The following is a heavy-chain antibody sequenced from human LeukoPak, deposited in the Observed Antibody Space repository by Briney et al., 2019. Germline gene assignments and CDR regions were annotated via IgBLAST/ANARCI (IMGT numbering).Heavy chain of an antibody. CDR1: GDSISSGSFY. V-gene: IGHV4-61*02. CDR3: ARGAGTRSGTFDI. D-gene: IGHD1/OR15-1a*01. CDR2: IHTSGST. J-gene: IGHJ3*02. Sequence: SETLSLTCTVSGDSISSGSFYWSWTRQPAGKGLEWIGRIHTSGSTSFSPSLKRRVTMSIDTSKNQFSLKLNSVTATGTAVYYCARGAGTRSGTFDIWGQGTMVTVSS.